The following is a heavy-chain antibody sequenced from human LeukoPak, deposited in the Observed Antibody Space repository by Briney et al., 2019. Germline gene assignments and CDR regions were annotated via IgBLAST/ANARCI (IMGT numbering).Heavy chain of an antibody. V-gene: IGHV3-21*01. Sequence: GGSLRLSCAASGFTFSSYSMNWVRQAPGKGLEWVSFISSSSTYIYYADSVKGRFTISRDNARNSLYLQMNSLRAEDTAVYYCAKDYYDSSGDSGYFDYWGQGTLVTVSS. D-gene: IGHD3-22*01. CDR1: GFTFSSYS. J-gene: IGHJ4*02. CDR3: AKDYYDSSGDSGYFDY. CDR2: ISSSSTYI.